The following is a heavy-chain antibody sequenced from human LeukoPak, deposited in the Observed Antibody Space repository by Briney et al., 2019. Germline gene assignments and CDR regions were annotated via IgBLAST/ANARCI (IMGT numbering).Heavy chain of an antibody. J-gene: IGHJ4*02. CDR2: ILGGGDSA. D-gene: IGHD6-13*01. CDR3: AKLVSSWYSPHWD. CDR1: GFTFSSYA. Sequence: PGGSLRLSCAASGFTFSSYAMSWVRQAPGKGLEWVSAILGGGDSAYYADSVKGRFTISRDNSKNTLYLQMNSLRAEDTAVYYCAKLVSSWYSPHWDWGQGTLVTVSS. V-gene: IGHV3-23*01.